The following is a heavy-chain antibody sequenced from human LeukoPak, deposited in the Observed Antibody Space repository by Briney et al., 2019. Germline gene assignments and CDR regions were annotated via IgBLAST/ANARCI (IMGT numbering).Heavy chain of an antibody. CDR2: IYHSGST. J-gene: IGHJ4*02. Sequence: KASETLSLTCTVSGGSISSYSWSWIRQPPGKGLEWIGYIYHSGSTYYNPSLKSRVTISVDRSKNQFSLKLSSVTAADTAVYYCARALTSTVVTFDYWGQGTLVTVSS. CDR1: GGSISSYS. CDR3: ARALTSTVVTFDY. V-gene: IGHV4-30-2*01. D-gene: IGHD4-23*01.